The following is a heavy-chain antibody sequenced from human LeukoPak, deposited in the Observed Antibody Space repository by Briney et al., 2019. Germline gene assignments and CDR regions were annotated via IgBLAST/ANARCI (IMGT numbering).Heavy chain of an antibody. CDR1: GSTFSSYA. CDR3: AKDFEGYDY. V-gene: IGHV3-23*01. D-gene: IGHD5-18*01. Sequence: GGSLRLSCAASGSTFSSYAMSWVRQAPGRGLEWVPAISGSGGSTYYADSVKGRFTISRDNSKNTLYLQMNSLRAEDTAVYYCAKDFEGYDYWGQGTLVTVSS. CDR2: ISGSGGST. J-gene: IGHJ4*02.